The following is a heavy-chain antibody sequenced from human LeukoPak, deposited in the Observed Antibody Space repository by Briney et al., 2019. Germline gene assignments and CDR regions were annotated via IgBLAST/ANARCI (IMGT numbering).Heavy chain of an antibody. Sequence: GGSLRLSCAASGFTVSSNYMSWVRQAPGKGLEWVSVIYSGGSTYYADSVKGRFTVSRHNFKNTLYLQMNSLRAEDTAVYYCARVEVPAAFDYWGQGTLVTVSS. D-gene: IGHD2-2*01. V-gene: IGHV3-53*04. J-gene: IGHJ4*02. CDR2: IYSGGST. CDR3: ARVEVPAAFDY. CDR1: GFTVSSNY.